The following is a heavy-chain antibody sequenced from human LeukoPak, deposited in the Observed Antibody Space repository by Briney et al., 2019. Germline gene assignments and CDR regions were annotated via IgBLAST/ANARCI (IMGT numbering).Heavy chain of an antibody. CDR3: AREEGNAGYYDY. J-gene: IGHJ4*02. D-gene: IGHD3-9*01. CDR2: IYYSGST. Sequence: SQTLSLTCTVSGGSISSGGYYWSWIRQHPGKGLEWIGYIYYSGSTYYNPSLKSRATISVDTSKNQFSLRLSSVTAADTAVYYCAREEGNAGYYDYWGQGTLVTVSS. V-gene: IGHV4-31*03. CDR1: GGSISSGGYY.